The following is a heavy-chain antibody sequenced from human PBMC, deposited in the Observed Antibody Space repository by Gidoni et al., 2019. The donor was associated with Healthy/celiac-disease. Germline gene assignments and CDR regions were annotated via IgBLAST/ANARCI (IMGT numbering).Heavy chain of an antibody. CDR2: INPSGGST. Sequence: QVQLVQSGAEVKKPGASVKVSCKASGYTFTSYYMHWVRQAPGQGLEWMGIINPSGGSTSYAQKFQGRVTMTRDTSTSTVYMELSSLRSEDTAVYYCAREWDIVATSTLWGYYYYYGMDVWGQGTTVTVSS. CDR3: AREWDIVATSTLWGYYYYYGMDV. V-gene: IGHV1-46*03. J-gene: IGHJ6*02. D-gene: IGHD5-12*01. CDR1: GYTFTSYY.